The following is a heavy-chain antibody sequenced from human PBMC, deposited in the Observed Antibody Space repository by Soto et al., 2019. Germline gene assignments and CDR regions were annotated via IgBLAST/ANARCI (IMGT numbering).Heavy chain of an antibody. D-gene: IGHD3-22*01. CDR2: ISGSGGST. CDR1: GFTFSSYA. V-gene: IGHV3-23*01. Sequence: PGGSLRLSCAASGFTFSSYAMNWVRQAPGKGLEWVSDISGSGGSTFYADSVKGRFTISRDNSKNTLYLQMNSLSAEDTAVYYCARAPQVANYDSSGYPDYWGQGILVTVYS. CDR3: ARAPQVANYDSSGYPDY. J-gene: IGHJ4*02.